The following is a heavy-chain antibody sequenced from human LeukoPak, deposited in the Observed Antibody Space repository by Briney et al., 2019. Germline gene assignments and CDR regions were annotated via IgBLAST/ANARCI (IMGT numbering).Heavy chain of an antibody. CDR1: GYTFTGYS. CDR3: ARNGHISAWSYYYYYVGV. J-gene: IGHJ6*03. V-gene: IGHV1-2*02. CDR2: INPNSGGR. Sequence: GASVKVSCKASGYTFTGYSIHWVRQAPGQGLEWMGWINPNSGGRKYAQKFQGRVTMTRDTSISTAYMELSGLGYDDTAVYYCARNGHISAWSYYYYYVGVWGMGTTVTVSS. D-gene: IGHD6-19*01.